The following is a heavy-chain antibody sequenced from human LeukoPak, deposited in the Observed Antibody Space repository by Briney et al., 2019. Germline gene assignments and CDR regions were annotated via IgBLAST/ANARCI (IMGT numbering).Heavy chain of an antibody. CDR2: ISSSGSTI. J-gene: IGHJ4*02. D-gene: IGHD3-10*01. CDR1: GFTFSSYE. CDR3: AKVSYYGSGSYSFFDY. V-gene: IGHV3-48*03. Sequence: PGGSLRLSCAASGFTFSSYEMNWVRQAPGKGLEWVSYISSSGSTIYYADSVKGRFTISRDNSTNTLCLQMNSLRAEDTAVYYCAKVSYYGSGSYSFFDYWGQGTLVTVSS.